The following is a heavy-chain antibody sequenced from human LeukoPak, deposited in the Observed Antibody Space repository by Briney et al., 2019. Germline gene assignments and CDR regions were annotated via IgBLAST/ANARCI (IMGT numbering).Heavy chain of an antibody. Sequence: SETLSLTCAVYGGSSSGYYWSWIRQPPGKGLEWIGEINHSGSTNYNPSLKSRVTISVDTSKNQFSLKLSSVTAADTAVYYCARHGICWLLSVFDYWGQGTLVTVSS. D-gene: IGHD3-9*01. CDR1: GGSSSGYY. V-gene: IGHV4-34*01. CDR2: INHSGST. CDR3: ARHGICWLLSVFDY. J-gene: IGHJ4*02.